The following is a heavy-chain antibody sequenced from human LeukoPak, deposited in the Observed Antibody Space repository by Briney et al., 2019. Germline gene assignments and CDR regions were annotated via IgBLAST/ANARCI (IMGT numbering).Heavy chain of an antibody. J-gene: IGHJ4*02. D-gene: IGHD3-9*01. CDR3: ASGTYYDILTGFHTRMGDY. V-gene: IGHV3-21*01. Sequence: GGSLRLSCAASGFTFSSYSMNWVRQAPGKGLEWVSSISSSSSYIYYADSVKGRLTISRDNAKNSLYLQMNSLRAEDTAVYYCASGTYYDILTGFHTRMGDYWGQGTLVTVSS. CDR2: ISSSSSYI. CDR1: GFTFSSYS.